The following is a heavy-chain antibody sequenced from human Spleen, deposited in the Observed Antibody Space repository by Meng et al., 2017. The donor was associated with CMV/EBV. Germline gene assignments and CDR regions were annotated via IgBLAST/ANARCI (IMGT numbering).Heavy chain of an antibody. D-gene: IGHD1-26*01. Sequence: GESLTISCAASGFTFSNDEMNWVRQAPGKGLEWVSAISGSGGTTNYADSVKGRFTISRDNSKNTLYMQMNSLRAEDTAVYYCAKDRGVGASTFDYWGQGTLVTVSS. J-gene: IGHJ4*02. CDR2: ISGSGGTT. CDR1: GFTFSNDE. V-gene: IGHV3-23*01. CDR3: AKDRGVGASTFDY.